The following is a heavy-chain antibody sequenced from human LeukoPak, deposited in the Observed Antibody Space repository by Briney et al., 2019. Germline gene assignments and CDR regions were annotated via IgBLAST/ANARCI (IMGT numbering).Heavy chain of an antibody. D-gene: IGHD2-2*01. CDR2: ISFSGGST. V-gene: IGHV3-23*01. CDR3: AKDWAVVVPAVWVGLDY. J-gene: IGHJ4*02. CDR1: GFTFSTYA. Sequence: GRSLRLSCAASGFTFSTYAMTWVRQAPGKGLEWVAGISFSGGSTDYADSVKGRFAISRDNSKNRLYLQMNSLRVEDTAVYYCAKDWAVVVPAVWVGLDYWGQGTLVTVSS.